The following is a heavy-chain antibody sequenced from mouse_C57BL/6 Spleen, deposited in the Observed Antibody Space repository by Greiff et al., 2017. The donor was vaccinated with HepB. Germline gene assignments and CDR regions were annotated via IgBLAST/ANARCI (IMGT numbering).Heavy chain of an antibody. J-gene: IGHJ1*03. CDR1: GYTFTSYD. D-gene: IGHD1-1*01. Sequence: QVQLQQSGPELVKPGASVKLSCKASGYTFTSYDINWVKQRPGQGLEWIGWIYPRDGSTKYNEKFKGKAILTVDTSSSTAYMELHSLTSEDSAVYFCATSYYYGSSYGWYFDVWGTGTTVTVSS. CDR2: IYPRDGST. CDR3: ATSYYYGSSYGWYFDV. V-gene: IGHV1-85*01.